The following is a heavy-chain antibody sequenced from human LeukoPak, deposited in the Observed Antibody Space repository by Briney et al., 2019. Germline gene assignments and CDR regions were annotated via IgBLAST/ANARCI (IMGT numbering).Heavy chain of an antibody. V-gene: IGHV3-23*01. Sequence: PGGSLRLSCAASGYTFSSYAMSWVRQAPAKGLEWVSAISGSGGSTYYADSVKGRFTISRDNSKNTLYLQMNSLRAEVTAVYYCAKAHGYSYGYAYYWGQGTLVTVSS. CDR3: AKAHGYSYGYAYY. CDR1: GYTFSSYA. D-gene: IGHD5-18*01. J-gene: IGHJ4*02. CDR2: ISGSGGST.